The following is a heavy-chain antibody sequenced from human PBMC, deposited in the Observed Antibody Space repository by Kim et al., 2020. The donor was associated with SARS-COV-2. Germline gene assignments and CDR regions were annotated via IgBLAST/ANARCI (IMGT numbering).Heavy chain of an antibody. D-gene: IGHD6-19*01. CDR1: GYTFTSYD. CDR2: MNPNSGNT. Sequence: ASVKVSCKASGYTFTSYDINWVRQATGQGLEWMGWMNPNSGNTGYAQKFQGRVTMTRNTSISTAYMELSSLRSEDTAVYYCASRRPTNEQWLDIWYFDLWGRGTLVTVSS. J-gene: IGHJ2*01. V-gene: IGHV1-8*01. CDR3: ASRRPTNEQWLDIWYFDL.